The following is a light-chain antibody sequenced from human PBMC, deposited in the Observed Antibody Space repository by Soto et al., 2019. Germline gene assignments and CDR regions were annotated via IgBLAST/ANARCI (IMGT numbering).Light chain of an antibody. CDR2: DND. Sequence: QSVLTQPPSVSAAPGQKVTISCSGSSSNIGNNYVFWYQQLPGTAPKLLIYDNDKRPSGIPDRFSGSKSGTSATLGITGIQTGDEADYYCATWDRSLSVGVFGGGTKLTV. J-gene: IGLJ2*01. CDR3: ATWDRSLSVGV. CDR1: SSNIGNNY. V-gene: IGLV1-51*01.